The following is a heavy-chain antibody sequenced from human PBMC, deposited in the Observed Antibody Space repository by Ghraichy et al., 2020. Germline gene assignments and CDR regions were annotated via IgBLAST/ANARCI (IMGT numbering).Heavy chain of an antibody. Sequence: SVKVSCKASGGTFSSYAISWVRQAPGQGLEWMGGIIPIFGTANYAQKFQGRVTITADESTSTAYMELSSLRSEDTAVYYCARDRPAAIPNTAYNWFDPWGQGTLVTVSS. CDR2: IIPIFGTA. D-gene: IGHD2-2*02. CDR3: ARDRPAAIPNTAYNWFDP. CDR1: GGTFSSYA. J-gene: IGHJ5*02. V-gene: IGHV1-69*13.